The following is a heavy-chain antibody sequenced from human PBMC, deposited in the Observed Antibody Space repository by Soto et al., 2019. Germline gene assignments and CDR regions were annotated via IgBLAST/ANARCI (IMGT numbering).Heavy chain of an antibody. J-gene: IGHJ4*02. D-gene: IGHD6-13*01. CDR3: ARDKPLGIAAAGYYFDY. V-gene: IGHV3-30-3*01. CDR1: GFTFSSYA. CDR2: ISYDGSNK. Sequence: GGSLRLSCAASGFTFSSYAMHWVRQAPGKGLEWVAVISYDGSNKYYADSVKGRFTISRDNSKNTLYLQMNSLRAEDTAVYYCARDKPLGIAAAGYYFDYLGQGNLVTVSS.